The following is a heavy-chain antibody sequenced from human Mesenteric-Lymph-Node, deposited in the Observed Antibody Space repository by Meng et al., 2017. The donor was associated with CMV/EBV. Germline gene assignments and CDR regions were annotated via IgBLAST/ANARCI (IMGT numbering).Heavy chain of an antibody. CDR2: INHSGST. D-gene: IGHD6-13*01. CDR1: GGYFSSYY. J-gene: IGHJ4*02. V-gene: IGHV4-34*01. Sequence: TLSLTCAVYGGYFSSYYWSWIRQPPGKGVEWIGEINHSGSTNYNPSLKSRVTISVDTSKNQFSLKLSSVTAADTAVYYCARGVAAAGTWGQGTLVTVSS. CDR3: ARGVAAAGT.